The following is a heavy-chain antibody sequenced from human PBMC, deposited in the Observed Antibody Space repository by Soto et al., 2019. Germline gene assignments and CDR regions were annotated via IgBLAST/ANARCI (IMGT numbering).Heavy chain of an antibody. CDR2: ISSSGSPI. V-gene: IGHV3-48*03. CDR1: GFTFSSYE. Sequence: EVQLVESGGGLVQPGGSLRLSCAASGFTFSSYEMNWVRQAPGKGLEWVSYISSSGSPIYYADSVKGRFTISRDNAKNSAYFQITSRRAGDTAASYCAGGKYSSGGGDFDYWGQETLVTVSS. J-gene: IGHJ4*02. CDR3: AGGKYSSGGGDFDY. D-gene: IGHD6-19*01.